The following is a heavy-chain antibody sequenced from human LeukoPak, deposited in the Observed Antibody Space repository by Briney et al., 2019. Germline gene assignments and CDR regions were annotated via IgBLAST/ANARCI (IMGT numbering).Heavy chain of an antibody. D-gene: IGHD3-3*01. CDR1: GGSISSYY. CDR3: ARQPVERLRFLEWLPQPLFDY. Sequence: SETLSLTCTVSGGSISSYYWSWIRQPPGKGLEWIGYIYYSGSTNYNPSLKSRVTISVDTSKNQFSLKLSSVTAADTAVYYCARQPVERLRFLEWLPQPLFDYWGQGTLVTVSS. J-gene: IGHJ4*02. V-gene: IGHV4-59*08. CDR2: IYYSGST.